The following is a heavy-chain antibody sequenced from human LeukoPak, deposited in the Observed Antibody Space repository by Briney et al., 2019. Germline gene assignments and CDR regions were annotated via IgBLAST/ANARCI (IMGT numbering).Heavy chain of an antibody. V-gene: IGHV1-2*02. CDR3: ARKRDYDFWSGYSDYYYGMDV. J-gene: IGHJ6*02. Sequence: ASVKVSRKASGYTFTGYYMHWVRQAPGQGLEWMGWINPNSGGTNYAQKFQGRVTMTRDTSISIAYMELSRLRSDDTAVYYCARKRDYDFWSGYSDYYYGMDVWGQGTTVTVSS. CDR1: GYTFTGYY. D-gene: IGHD3-3*01. CDR2: INPNSGGT.